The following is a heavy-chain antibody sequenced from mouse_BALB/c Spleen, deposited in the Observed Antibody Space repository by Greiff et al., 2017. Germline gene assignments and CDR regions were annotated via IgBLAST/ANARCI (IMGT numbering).Heavy chain of an antibody. Sequence: EVQLQQSGTVLARPGASVKMSCKASGYSFTSYWWHWVKQRPGQGLEWIGAIYPGNSDTSYNQKFKGKAKLAAVTSASTAYMELSSLTNEDSAVYYCTREATATWFADWGEGTLVTVSA. D-gene: IGHD1-2*01. CDR2: IYPGNSDT. CDR1: GYSFTSYW. V-gene: IGHV1-5*01. CDR3: TREATATWFAD. J-gene: IGHJ3*01.